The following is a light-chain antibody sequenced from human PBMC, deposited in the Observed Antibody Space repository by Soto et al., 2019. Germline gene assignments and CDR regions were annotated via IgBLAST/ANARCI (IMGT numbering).Light chain of an antibody. Sequence: IPLTQSPSSLAASVGDRVTITCRASHGISSYLAWYQQKPGKALKLLIYAASTLQSGVPSRFSGSGSGTDFTLPISSLQPEDFATYYCQQLNTYPITFGQGTRLEIK. CDR2: AAS. CDR1: HGISSY. V-gene: IGKV1-9*01. CDR3: QQLNTYPIT. J-gene: IGKJ5*01.